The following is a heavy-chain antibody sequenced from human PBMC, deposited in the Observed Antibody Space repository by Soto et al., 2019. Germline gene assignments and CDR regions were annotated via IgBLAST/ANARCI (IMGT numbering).Heavy chain of an antibody. D-gene: IGHD3-10*01. V-gene: IGHV3-23*01. Sequence: GGSLRLSCGASGFTFSSYALSWVRPAPGKGLEWVSAISGSGGSTYYADSVKGRFTISRDNSKNTLYLQMNSLRAEDTAVYYCAKDRYYYGSGSYYKPNWFAPWGQGTLVTVSS. J-gene: IGHJ5*02. CDR3: AKDRYYYGSGSYYKPNWFAP. CDR1: GFTFSSYA. CDR2: ISGSGGST.